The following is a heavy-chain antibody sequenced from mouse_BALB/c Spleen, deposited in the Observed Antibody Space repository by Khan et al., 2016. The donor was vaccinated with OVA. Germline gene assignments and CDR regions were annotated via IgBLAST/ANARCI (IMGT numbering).Heavy chain of an antibody. CDR2: IYPGSGTN. CDR3: AKNYAAWFAD. Sequence: QIQLVQSGPELVKPGASVKMSCKASGYTFTDYVINWVKQRTGQGLEWIGEIYPGSGTNYYNAKFKGKATLPAATSSNTAYMQLSSLTSEDSAVYFCAKNYAAWFADWGQGTLVTVSA. V-gene: IGHV1-77*01. J-gene: IGHJ3*01. CDR1: GYTFTDYV.